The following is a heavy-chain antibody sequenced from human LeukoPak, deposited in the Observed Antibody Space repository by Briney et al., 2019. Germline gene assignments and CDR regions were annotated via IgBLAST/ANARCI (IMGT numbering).Heavy chain of an antibody. CDR2: IFGSGGST. D-gene: IGHD6-19*01. CDR1: GFTFSSYA. V-gene: IGHV3-23*01. J-gene: IGHJ4*02. Sequence: GGSLRLSCAASGFTFSSYAMYWVRQAPGKGLEGVSGIFGSGGSTHYGDSVKDRFTTAIDNSKNTVYLQINSLRAEDTAVYYCAKTTTGYSSGRFPGWPVDYWGQGTLVTVSS. CDR3: AKTTTGYSSGRFPGWPVDY.